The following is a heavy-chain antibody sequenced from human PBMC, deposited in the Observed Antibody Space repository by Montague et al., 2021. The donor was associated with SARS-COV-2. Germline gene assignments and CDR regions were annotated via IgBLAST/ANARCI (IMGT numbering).Heavy chain of an antibody. V-gene: IGHV3-30*04. CDR3: AREGYRSGSFYIDY. CDR2: ISHDESNH. D-gene: IGHD1-26*01. J-gene: IGHJ4*01. CDR1: RLPFNGYA. Sequence: SLRLSCAASRLPFNGYAMHWVRQAPGKGLEWLTFISHDESNHRYADSVKGRFPISRDNSKNTLYLQMDSLRPEDTAVYYCAREGYRSGSFYIDYWGQGTLVTVSS.